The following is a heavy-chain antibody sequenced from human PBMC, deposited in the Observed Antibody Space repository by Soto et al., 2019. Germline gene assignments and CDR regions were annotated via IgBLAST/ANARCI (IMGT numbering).Heavy chain of an antibody. Sequence: ASVKVSCKASGGTFSSYTISWVRQAPGQGLEWMGRIIPILGIANYAQKFQGRVTITADKSTSTAYMELSSLRSEDTAVYYCARDSFVYTSDIVVVPAAQSYYGMDVWGQGTTVTVSS. CDR2: IIPILGIA. J-gene: IGHJ6*02. CDR1: GGTFSSYT. V-gene: IGHV1-69*04. CDR3: ARDSFVYTSDIVVVPAAQSYYGMDV. D-gene: IGHD2-2*01.